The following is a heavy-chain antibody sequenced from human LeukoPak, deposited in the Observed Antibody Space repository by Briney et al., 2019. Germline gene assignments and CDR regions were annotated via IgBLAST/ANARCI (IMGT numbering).Heavy chain of an antibody. CDR3: ARAPEMATTDFDY. Sequence: GGSLRLSCAASGFTFSNYWMGWVRQAPGKGLEWAANIKQDGSEKYYVDSVKGRFTISRDNTKSSLYLQMNSLRVEDTAVYYCARAPEMATTDFDYWGQGTLVTVSS. V-gene: IGHV3-7*01. D-gene: IGHD5-24*01. J-gene: IGHJ4*02. CDR2: IKQDGSEK. CDR1: GFTFSNYW.